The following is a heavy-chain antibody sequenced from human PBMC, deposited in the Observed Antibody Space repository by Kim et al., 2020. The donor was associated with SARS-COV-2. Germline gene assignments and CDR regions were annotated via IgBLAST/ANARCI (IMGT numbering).Heavy chain of an antibody. CDR1: GDSMSADY. CDR2: VYFRGTT. CDR3: ARRVTRDLVTSD. J-gene: IGHJ1*01. D-gene: IGHD4-4*01. Sequence: SETLSLTCTVSGDSMSADYWNWIRQSPGKGLEWIGYVYFRGTTSYNPSLKSRVTISIDMSKSQFSLKLNSVTAANTAVYYCARRVTRDLVTSDWG. V-gene: IGHV4-59*08.